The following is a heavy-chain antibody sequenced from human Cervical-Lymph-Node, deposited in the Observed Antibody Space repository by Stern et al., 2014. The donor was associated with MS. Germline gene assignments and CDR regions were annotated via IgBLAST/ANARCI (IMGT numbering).Heavy chain of an antibody. CDR3: ARDGAPPQTSVPAAEHGLYYYYGMDV. D-gene: IGHD2-2*01. CDR2: IIPIFGTA. CDR1: GGTFSSYA. Sequence: QVQLVQSGAEVKKPGSSVKVSCKASGGTFSSYAISWVRQAPGQGLEWMGGIIPIFGTANYGKQLQGSVTITADESTSTAYMELSSLRSEDTAVYYCARDGAPPQTSVPAAEHGLYYYYGMDVWGQGTTVTVSS. V-gene: IGHV1-69*12. J-gene: IGHJ6*02.